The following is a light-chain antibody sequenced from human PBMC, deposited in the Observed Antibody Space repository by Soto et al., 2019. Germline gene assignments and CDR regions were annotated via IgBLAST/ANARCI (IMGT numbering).Light chain of an antibody. CDR2: ASS. J-gene: IGKJ1*01. CDR3: QQSFSTPRT. CDR1: QSISTY. Sequence: IQITQSPSSLSASVGDRVTITCRASQSISTYVNWYQQKPGKAPKLLIYASSSLQSGVPSRFSGSGSGTHFTLTINSLQPEDFATYYCQQSFSTPRTFGPGTRVE. V-gene: IGKV1-39*01.